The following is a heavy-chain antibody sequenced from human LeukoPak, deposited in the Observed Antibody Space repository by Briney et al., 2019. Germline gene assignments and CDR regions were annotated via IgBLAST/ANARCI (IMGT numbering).Heavy chain of an antibody. CDR2: INHSGSI. CDR1: GGSFSGYY. Sequence: SETLSLTCAVYGGSFSGYYWSWIRQPPGKGLEWIGEINHSGSINHNPSLKSRVTISVDTSKNQFSLKLISVSAADTAVYYCARGRNTMVPGPIGAATRYYYSYYMDVWGKGTTVTVSS. CDR3: ARGRNTMVPGPIGAATRYYYSYYMDV. V-gene: IGHV4-34*01. J-gene: IGHJ6*03. D-gene: IGHD3-10*01.